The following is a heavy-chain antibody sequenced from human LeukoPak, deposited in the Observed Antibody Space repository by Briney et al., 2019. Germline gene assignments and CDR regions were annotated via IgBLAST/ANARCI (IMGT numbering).Heavy chain of an antibody. CDR3: ARVPTMARGGLMDNWFDP. Sequence: ASVKVSCKASGYTFTSYDINWVRQATGQGLEWMGWMNPNSGNTGYAQKFQGRVTMTRNTSISTAYMELSSLRSEDTAVYYRARVPTMARGGLMDNWFDPWGQGTLVTVSS. V-gene: IGHV1-8*01. D-gene: IGHD3-10*01. J-gene: IGHJ5*02. CDR1: GYTFTSYD. CDR2: MNPNSGNT.